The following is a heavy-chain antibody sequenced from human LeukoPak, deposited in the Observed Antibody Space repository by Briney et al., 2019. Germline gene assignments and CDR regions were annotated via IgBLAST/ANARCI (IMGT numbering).Heavy chain of an antibody. CDR3: ATDLVGVPDY. CDR2: VDPEDGET. Sequence: GATVTISCKASGYTFTDYCVHWVQQAPGKGLEWMGRVDPEDGETIYAEKFQGRVTITADTSTDTAYMELSSLRSEDTAVYYCATDLVGVPDYWGQGTLVTVSS. D-gene: IGHD1-26*01. V-gene: IGHV1-69-2*01. CDR1: GYTFTDYC. J-gene: IGHJ4*02.